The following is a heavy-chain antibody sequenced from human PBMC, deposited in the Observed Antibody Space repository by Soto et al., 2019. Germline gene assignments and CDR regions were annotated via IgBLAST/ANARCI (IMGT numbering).Heavy chain of an antibody. Sequence: PSETLSLTCAVYGGSFSGYYWSWIRQPPGKGLEWIGEINHSGSTNYNPSLKSRVTISVDTSKNQFSLKLSSVTAADTAVYYCARDRGWAAWNNWFDPWGQGTLVTVSS. CDR3: ARDRGWAAWNNWFDP. J-gene: IGHJ5*02. V-gene: IGHV4-34*01. CDR2: INHSGST. D-gene: IGHD1-1*01. CDR1: GGSFSGYY.